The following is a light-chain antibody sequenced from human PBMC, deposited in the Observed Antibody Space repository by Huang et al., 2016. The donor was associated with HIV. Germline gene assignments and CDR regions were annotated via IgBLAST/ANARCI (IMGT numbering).Light chain of an antibody. J-gene: IGKJ1*01. CDR3: QQVNNYPWT. V-gene: IGKV1-9*01. Sequence: IQFTHSPSSLSASVGDRGTITCRASQGISSYLAWYQQRPGKAPKRLIYAASNLQTGVPARFSGSGSGTAFTRTINSLQPEDFATYYCQQVNNYPWTFGQGTKVEIK. CDR1: QGISSY. CDR2: AAS.